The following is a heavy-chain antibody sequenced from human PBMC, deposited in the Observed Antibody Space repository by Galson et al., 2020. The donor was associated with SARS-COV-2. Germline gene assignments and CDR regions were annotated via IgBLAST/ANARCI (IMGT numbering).Heavy chain of an antibody. J-gene: IGHJ4*02. Sequence: SCKGYRYSFTNYWIGWVRQMPGKGLELMGIIYPGDSDTTYSPSFQGKVTISADKSINTAYLQWSTLKAADSAVYYCAKGVRQTAKYYYDYWGQGTLVTVSS. D-gene: IGHD5-12*01. CDR1: RYSFTNYW. CDR2: IYPGDSDT. CDR3: AKGVRQTAKYYYDY. V-gene: IGHV5-51*01.